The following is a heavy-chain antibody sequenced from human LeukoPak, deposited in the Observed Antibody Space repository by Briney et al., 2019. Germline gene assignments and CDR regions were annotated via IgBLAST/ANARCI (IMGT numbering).Heavy chain of an antibody. CDR2: ITGGGADT. D-gene: IGHD5-24*01. Sequence: GGSLRLSCAASGFAFSNYAMAWVRQAPGKEPEWVSVITGGGADTYQIDSVKGRFAISRDNSKNTLYLQMNSLRAEDTAVYYCAKILERELQYYYYGMDVWGQGTTVTVSS. V-gene: IGHV3-23*01. J-gene: IGHJ6*02. CDR1: GFAFSNYA. CDR3: AKILERELQYYYYGMDV.